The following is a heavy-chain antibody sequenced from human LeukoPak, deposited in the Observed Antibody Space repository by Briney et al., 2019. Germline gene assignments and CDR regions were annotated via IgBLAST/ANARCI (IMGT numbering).Heavy chain of an antibody. CDR3: ARVGLSYYYYYGMDV. Sequence: ASVKVSCKASGYTFTSYGISWVRQAPGQGLEWMGWISAYNGNTNYAQKLQGRVTMTTDTSTSTAYMELRSLRSDDTAVYYCARVGLSYYYYYGMDVWGRGTTVTVSS. V-gene: IGHV1-18*01. D-gene: IGHD2/OR15-2a*01. J-gene: IGHJ6*02. CDR1: GYTFTSYG. CDR2: ISAYNGNT.